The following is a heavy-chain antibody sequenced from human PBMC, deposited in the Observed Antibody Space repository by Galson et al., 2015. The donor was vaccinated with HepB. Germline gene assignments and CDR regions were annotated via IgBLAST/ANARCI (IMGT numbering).Heavy chain of an antibody. CDR1: GFTFSSYA. CDR2: ISYDGSNK. J-gene: IGHJ4*02. Sequence: SVRLSCAASGFTFSSYAMHWARQAPGKGLEWVAVISYDGSNKYYADSVKGRFTISRDNSKNTPYLQMNSLRAEDTAVYYCSRGRYGDYSGGIGYWGQGTLVTVSS. D-gene: IGHD4-17*01. V-gene: IGHV3-30*04. CDR3: SRGRYGDYSGGIGY.